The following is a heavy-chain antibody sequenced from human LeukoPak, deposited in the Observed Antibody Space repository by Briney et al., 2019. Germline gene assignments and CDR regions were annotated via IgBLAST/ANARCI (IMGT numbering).Heavy chain of an antibody. CDR3: AKGRGVIHYYYMDV. J-gene: IGHJ6*03. D-gene: IGHD3-10*01. CDR2: IRYDGSNK. CDR1: GFTFSSYT. V-gene: IGHV3-30*02. Sequence: GGSLRLSCAASGFTFSSYTMNWVRQAPGKGLEWVAFIRYDGSNKYYADSVKGRFTISRDNSKNTLYLQMNSLRAEDTAVYYCAKGRGVIHYYYMDVWGKGTTVTISS.